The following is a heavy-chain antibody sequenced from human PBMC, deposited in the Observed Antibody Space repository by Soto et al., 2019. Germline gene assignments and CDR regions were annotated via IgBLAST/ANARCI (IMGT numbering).Heavy chain of an antibody. J-gene: IGHJ4*02. V-gene: IGHV3-21*01. Sequence: GGSLRLSCAASGFTFSSYSMNWVRQAPGKGLEWVSSISSSSSYIYYADSVKGRLTISRDNAKNSLYLQMNSLRAEDTAVYYCAGDYDYVWGSYRPTYFDYWGQGTLITVSS. D-gene: IGHD3-16*02. CDR3: AGDYDYVWGSYRPTYFDY. CDR2: ISSSSSYI. CDR1: GFTFSSYS.